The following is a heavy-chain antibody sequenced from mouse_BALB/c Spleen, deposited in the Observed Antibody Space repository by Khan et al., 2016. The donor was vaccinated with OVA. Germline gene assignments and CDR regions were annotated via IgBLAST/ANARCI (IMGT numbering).Heavy chain of an antibody. CDR2: IYPGNSDT. CDR3: TRWGYWFAY. D-gene: IGHD2-2*01. CDR1: GYTFTSYW. V-gene: IGHV1-5*01. J-gene: IGHJ3*01. Sequence: VQLQQSGTVLARPGASVKMSCKASGYTFTSYWMHWVKQRPGQGLEWIGAIYPGNSDTNYNQKFKGKAKLTAVTSTSSPYMELSSLTNEDSAIYCCTRWGYWFAYWGQGTLVTVSA.